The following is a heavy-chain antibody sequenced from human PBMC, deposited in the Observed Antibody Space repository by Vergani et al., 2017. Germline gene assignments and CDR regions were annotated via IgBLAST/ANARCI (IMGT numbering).Heavy chain of an antibody. CDR1: GYRFSDYW. CDR3: ARRAYSYDVFDF. V-gene: IGHV5-51*01. CDR2: IFPGDSNP. D-gene: IGHD5-18*01. Sequence: EVQLLQSGAAVKKPGESLKISCKASGYRFSDYWIGWVRQMPGKGLEWMGIIFPGDSNPRYNPSIQGRVTISADKSISTAYLQWSSLKASDTAIYYCARRAYSYDVFDFLGQGTQVTVSS. J-gene: IGHJ4*02.